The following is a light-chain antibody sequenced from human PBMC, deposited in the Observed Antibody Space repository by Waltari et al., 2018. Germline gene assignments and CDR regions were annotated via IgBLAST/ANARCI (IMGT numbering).Light chain of an antibody. V-gene: IGKV1-17*01. CDR2: DAS. CDR1: QGISNY. CDR3: LQYNSAPLT. J-gene: IGKJ4*01. Sequence: DIQMTQSPSSLSASVGDRVTITCMASQGISNYLNWYQQKPGKAPKRLIYDASSLQSGVPSRFSGSGSGTVFTLTISSLQPEDFATYYCLQYNSAPLTFGGGTKVEIK.